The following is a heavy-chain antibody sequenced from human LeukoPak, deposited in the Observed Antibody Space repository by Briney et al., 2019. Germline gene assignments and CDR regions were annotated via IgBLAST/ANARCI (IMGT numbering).Heavy chain of an antibody. Sequence: ASVKVSCXASGGTFSSYAISWVRQAPGQGLEWMGRIIPIFGTANYAQRFQGRVTITTDESTSTAYMELSSLRSEDTAVYYCARFGVVIGYDYWGQGTLVTVSS. CDR1: GGTFSSYA. CDR2: IIPIFGTA. D-gene: IGHD3-3*01. V-gene: IGHV1-69*05. CDR3: ARFGVVIGYDY. J-gene: IGHJ4*02.